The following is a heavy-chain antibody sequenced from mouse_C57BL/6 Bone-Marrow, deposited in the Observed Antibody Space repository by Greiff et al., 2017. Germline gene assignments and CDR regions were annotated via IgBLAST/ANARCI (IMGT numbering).Heavy chain of an antibody. V-gene: IGHV1-50*01. Sequence: QVQLQQPGAELVKPGASVKLSCKASGYTFTSYWMQWVKQRPGQGLEWIGEIDPSDSYTNYNQKFKGKATLTVDTSSSTAYMQLSSLTSEDSAVYYCARDGYYWYFDVWGTGTTGTVS. CDR3: ARDGYYWYFDV. D-gene: IGHD2-3*01. J-gene: IGHJ1*03. CDR1: GYTFTSYW. CDR2: IDPSDSYT.